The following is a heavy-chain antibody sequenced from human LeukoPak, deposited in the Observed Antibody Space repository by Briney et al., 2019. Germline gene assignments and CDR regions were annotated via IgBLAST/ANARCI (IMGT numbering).Heavy chain of an antibody. CDR1: GGSFSGYY. CDR2: INHSGST. J-gene: IGHJ4*02. Sequence: SETLSLTCAVYGGSFSGYYWSWIRQPPGKGLEWIGEINHSGSTNYNPSLKSRVTISVDTSKNQFPLKLSSVTAADTAVYYCARATPDYYYDSSGYYYSEDYWGQGTLVTVSS. CDR3: ARATPDYYYDSSGYYYSEDY. V-gene: IGHV4-34*01. D-gene: IGHD3-22*01.